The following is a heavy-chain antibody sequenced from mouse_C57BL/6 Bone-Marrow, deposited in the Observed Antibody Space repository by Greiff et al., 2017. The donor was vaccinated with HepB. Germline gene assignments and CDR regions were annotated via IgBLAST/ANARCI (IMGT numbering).Heavy chain of an antibody. CDR2: IDPSDSYT. J-gene: IGHJ3*01. D-gene: IGHD2-3*01. V-gene: IGHV1-69*01. CDR3: ARDGYPAWFAY. Sequence: QVQLQQPGAELVMPGASVKLSCKASGYTFTSYWMHWVKQRPGQGLEWIGEIDPSDSYTNYNQKFKGKSTLTVDKSSSTAYMQLSSLTSEDSAVYYCARDGYPAWFAYWGQGTLVTVSA. CDR1: GYTFTSYW.